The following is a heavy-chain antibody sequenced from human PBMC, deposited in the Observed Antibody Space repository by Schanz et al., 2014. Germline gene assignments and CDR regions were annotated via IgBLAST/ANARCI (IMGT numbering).Heavy chain of an antibody. CDR3: ARGGVRDDNSPGTGVRDDYNPGTY. Sequence: QVQLQQWGAGLLKPSETLSLTCAVYGVSFSAYYWNWIRQPPGKGLEWIGEINHSGSTNYNPSLRSRVTISIDTSKSQFSLKLNSVTAADTAVYYCARGGVRDDNSPGTGVRDDYNPGTYWGQGTLVTVSS. J-gene: IGHJ4*02. CDR2: INHSGST. D-gene: IGHD3-16*01. V-gene: IGHV4-34*01. CDR1: GVSFSAYY.